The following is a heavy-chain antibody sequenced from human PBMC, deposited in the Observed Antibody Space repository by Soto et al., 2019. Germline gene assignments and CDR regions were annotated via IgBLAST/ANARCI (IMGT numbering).Heavy chain of an antibody. V-gene: IGHV4-38-2*01. CDR3: ARLMIPLGFDP. D-gene: IGHD5-18*01. Sequence: LSLTCAVSSFSISSGYYWGWVRQPPGKGLEWIGSIYHSGTTNYSPSLKSRVTISIDTSKNQFSLKLSSVTAADTAVYYCARLMIPLGFDPWGQGTLVTVSS. CDR2: IYHSGTT. J-gene: IGHJ5*02. CDR1: SFSISSGYY.